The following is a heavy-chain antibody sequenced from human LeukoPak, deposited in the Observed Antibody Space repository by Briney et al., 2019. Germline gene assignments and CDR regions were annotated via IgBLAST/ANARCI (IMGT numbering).Heavy chain of an antibody. CDR1: GGSISSGGYS. CDR2: ISYSGST. CDR3: ASWGIAAPGTEPPFDY. D-gene: IGHD6-13*01. V-gene: IGHV4-30-4*07. Sequence: SSETLSLTCAVSGGSISSGGYSWSWIRQPPGKGLEWIGYISYSGSTYYNPSLKSRVAISVDTSKNQFSLKLSSVTAADTAVYYCASWGIAAPGTEPPFDYWGQGTLVTVSS. J-gene: IGHJ4*02.